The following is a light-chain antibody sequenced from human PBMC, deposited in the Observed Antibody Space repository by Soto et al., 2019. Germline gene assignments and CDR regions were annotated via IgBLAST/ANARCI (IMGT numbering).Light chain of an antibody. J-gene: IGLJ1*01. Sequence: QSVLTQPASVSGSPGQSITISCTGTISDFVVYNYVSWYQQHPGKAPKLMIYGVSNRPSGVSNRFSGSKSGNTASLTISGLQAEDEADYYCSSHTTSSDLQVFGSGNKVTVL. CDR2: GVS. CDR1: ISDFVVYNY. V-gene: IGLV2-14*01. CDR3: SSHTTSSDLQV.